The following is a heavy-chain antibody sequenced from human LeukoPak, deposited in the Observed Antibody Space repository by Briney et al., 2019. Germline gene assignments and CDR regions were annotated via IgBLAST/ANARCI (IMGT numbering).Heavy chain of an antibody. J-gene: IGHJ4*02. D-gene: IGHD6-13*01. Sequence: PGGSLRLSCAASGFTFSSYWMHWVRQAPGKGLVWVSRINSDGSSTSYADSVKGRFTISRDNAKNSLYLQMNSLRAEDTAVYYCARESSSWAVFDYWGQGTLVTVSS. CDR1: GFTFSSYW. V-gene: IGHV3-74*01. CDR2: INSDGSST. CDR3: ARESSSWAVFDY.